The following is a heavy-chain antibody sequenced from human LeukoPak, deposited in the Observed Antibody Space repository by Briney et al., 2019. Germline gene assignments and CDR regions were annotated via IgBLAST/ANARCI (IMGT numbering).Heavy chain of an antibody. Sequence: PGGSLRLSCAASGFTFSSYAMSWVRQAPGKGLEWVSYISSSGSTIYYVDSVKGRFTISRDNAKNSLYLQMNSLRAEDTALYYCAKDIGAAAAYYYYGMDVWGQGTTVTVSS. CDR1: GFTFSSYA. V-gene: IGHV3-48*04. D-gene: IGHD6-13*01. CDR2: ISSSGSTI. CDR3: AKDIGAAAAYYYYGMDV. J-gene: IGHJ6*02.